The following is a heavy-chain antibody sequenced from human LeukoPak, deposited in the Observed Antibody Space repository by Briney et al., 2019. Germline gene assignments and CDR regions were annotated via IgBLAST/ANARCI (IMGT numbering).Heavy chain of an antibody. Sequence: ASVKVSCKVSGYSLSDSSMHWVRQAPGKGLEWMGTFNPEDGETIYAQKFQGRVTMTEDTSIDTAYLDLSSLRSEDTAVYCCATPRYSDNRGYYYDLTYWGQGTLVTVSS. CDR1: GYSLSDSS. V-gene: IGHV1-24*01. CDR2: FNPEDGET. J-gene: IGHJ4*02. CDR3: ATPRYSDNRGYYYDLTY. D-gene: IGHD3-22*01.